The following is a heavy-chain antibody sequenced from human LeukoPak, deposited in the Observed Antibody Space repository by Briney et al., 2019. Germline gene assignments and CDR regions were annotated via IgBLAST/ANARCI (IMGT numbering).Heavy chain of an antibody. Sequence: GGSLRLSCAASGFTFSSYSLNWVRHAPGKGLEWVSSISSSSSYIYYADSVKGRFTISRDNAKNSLYLQVNSLRVEDTAVYYCAAGSGSYYKATSWGQGTLVTVSS. CDR3: AAGSGSYYKATS. CDR1: GFTFSSYS. CDR2: ISSSSSYI. D-gene: IGHD3-10*01. J-gene: IGHJ5*02. V-gene: IGHV3-21*04.